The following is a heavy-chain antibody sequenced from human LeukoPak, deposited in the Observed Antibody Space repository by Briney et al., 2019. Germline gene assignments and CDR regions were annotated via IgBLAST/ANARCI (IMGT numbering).Heavy chain of an antibody. Sequence: SETLSLTCTVSGGSISSYYWSWIRQPPGKGLEWSGYIYYSGSTNYNPSLKSRVTISVDTSKNQFSLRLSSVTAADTAMYYCARGSYYYDSSDYFNSWGQGTLVTVSS. CDR3: ARGSYYYDSSDYFNS. CDR2: IYYSGST. J-gene: IGHJ4*02. D-gene: IGHD3-22*01. CDR1: GGSISSYY. V-gene: IGHV4-59*01.